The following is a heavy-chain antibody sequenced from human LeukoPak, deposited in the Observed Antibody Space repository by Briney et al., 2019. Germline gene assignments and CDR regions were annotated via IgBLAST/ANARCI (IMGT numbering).Heavy chain of an antibody. Sequence: GRSLRLSCAASGFTFSSYGMHWVRQAPGKGLEWVAVIWYDGSNKYYADSVKGQFTISRDNSKNTLYLQMNSLRAEDTAVYYCARETARHDYFDYWGQGTLVTVSS. V-gene: IGHV3-33*01. D-gene: IGHD6-6*01. J-gene: IGHJ4*02. CDR1: GFTFSSYG. CDR3: ARETARHDYFDY. CDR2: IWYDGSNK.